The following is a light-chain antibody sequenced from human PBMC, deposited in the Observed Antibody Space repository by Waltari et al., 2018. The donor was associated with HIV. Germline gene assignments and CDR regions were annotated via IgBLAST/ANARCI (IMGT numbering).Light chain of an antibody. CDR3: QSYDSSLSGWVV. CDR2: GTN. V-gene: IGLV1-40*01. Sequence: QSVLTQPPSVSGAPGQRVTISCTGSSSNIGAGYVVHWYQQLPGTAPTLLIYGTNNRPSGVPDRFSGSKSGTSASLAITGLQAEDEAEYYCQSYDSSLSGWVVFGGGTKVTVL. J-gene: IGLJ2*01. CDR1: SSNIGAGYV.